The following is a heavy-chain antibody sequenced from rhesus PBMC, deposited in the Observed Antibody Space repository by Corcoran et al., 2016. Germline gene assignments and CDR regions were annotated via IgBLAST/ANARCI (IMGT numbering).Heavy chain of an antibody. CDR2: IYGNRANN. V-gene: IGHV4-143*01. Sequence: QVQLQESGPGLVKPSETLSLTCTVSGDSINGYYYWSWIRQPPGEGLEWIGGIYGNRANNYYNPSLKGRVTMSKDTSKNQFSLKRSSVTAADAAVYSCARQQSTGGDPYYFDFWGPGVLVTVSS. D-gene: IGHD3-34*01. CDR3: ARQQSTGGDPYYFDF. J-gene: IGHJ4*01. CDR1: GDSINGYYY.